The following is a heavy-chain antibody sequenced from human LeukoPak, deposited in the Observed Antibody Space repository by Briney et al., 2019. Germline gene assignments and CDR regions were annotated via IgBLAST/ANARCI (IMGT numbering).Heavy chain of an antibody. J-gene: IGHJ4*02. CDR1: GYSFTNYW. V-gene: IGHV5-51*01. CDR2: IYPGDSDA. Sequence: GESLKISCEGSGYSFTNYWIAWVRQMPGKGLEWMAIIYPGDSDAKYSPSFQGQVTISVDKSIRTAYLQWSSLKASDTAMYYCARLYFFDSRGYSPLYYFDYWGQGTPVTVSS. D-gene: IGHD3-22*01. CDR3: ARLYFFDSRGYSPLYYFDY.